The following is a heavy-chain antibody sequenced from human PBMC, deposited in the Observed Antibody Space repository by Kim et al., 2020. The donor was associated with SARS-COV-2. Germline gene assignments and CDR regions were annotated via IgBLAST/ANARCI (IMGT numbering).Heavy chain of an antibody. Sequence: AGSVKGRFSISRDNARNTLYLQMNSRRAEDTAMYYCAKGERCMAAKYFDSWGQGTLVTVSS. V-gene: IGHV3-23*01. D-gene: IGHD6-25*01. CDR3: AKGERCMAAKYFDS. J-gene: IGHJ4*02.